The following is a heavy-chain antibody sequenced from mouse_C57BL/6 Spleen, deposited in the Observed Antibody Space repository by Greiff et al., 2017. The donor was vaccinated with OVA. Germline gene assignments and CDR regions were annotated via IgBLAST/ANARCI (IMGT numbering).Heavy chain of an antibody. CDR1: GYTFTSYW. V-gene: IGHV1-64*01. Sequence: VQLQQPGAELVKPGASVKLSCKASGYTFTSYWMHWVKQRPGQGLEWIGMIHPNSGSTNYNEKFKSKATLTVDKSSSTAYMQLSSLTSEDSAVYDRARRNGNYAMDYWGQGTSVTVSS. J-gene: IGHJ4*01. CDR3: ARRNGNYAMDY. CDR2: IHPNSGST. D-gene: IGHD2-1*01.